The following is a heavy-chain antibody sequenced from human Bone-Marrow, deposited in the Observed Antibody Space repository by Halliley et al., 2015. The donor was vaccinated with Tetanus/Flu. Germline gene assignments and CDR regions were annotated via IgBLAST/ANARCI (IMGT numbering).Heavy chain of an antibody. CDR3: ARALYGGNTGLYYGMDV. D-gene: IGHD4-17*01. J-gene: IGHJ6*02. Sequence: SLRLSCAASGFTFSDYWMHWVRQAPGKGLVGVSRTNSDESGTTYADSVEGRFIISRDNAKNVVYLQMNSLRAEDTAVYYCARALYGGNTGLYYGMDVWGQGTTVTVSS. CDR2: TNSDESGT. CDR1: GFTFSDYW. V-gene: IGHV3-74*01.